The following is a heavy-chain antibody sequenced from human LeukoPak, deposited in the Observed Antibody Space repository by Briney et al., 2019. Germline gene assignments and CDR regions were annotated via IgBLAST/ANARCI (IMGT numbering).Heavy chain of an antibody. CDR3: ARDAGLEYYYDSSGYYRLDY. V-gene: IGHV1-69*04. J-gene: IGHJ4*02. CDR2: IIPIFGIA. D-gene: IGHD3-22*01. Sequence: ASVKVSCKASGGTFSSYAISWVRQAPEQGLEWMGRIIPIFGIANYAQKFQGRVTITADKSTSAAYMELSSLRSEDTAVYYCARDAGLEYYYDSSGYYRLDYWGQGTLVTVSS. CDR1: GGTFSSYA.